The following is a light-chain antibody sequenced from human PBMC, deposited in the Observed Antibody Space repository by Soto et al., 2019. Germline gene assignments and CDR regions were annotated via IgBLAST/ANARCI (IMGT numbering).Light chain of an antibody. Sequence: DIQMTQSPSSVSASVGDRVTITCRASQGIRSWLAWYQQKPGKAPKLLIYAASSLQRGVASRFSGSGSGTNFTLTISSLQPEDFATYYCQQANSFPRTFGQGTKVEIK. CDR1: QGIRSW. J-gene: IGKJ1*01. CDR2: AAS. V-gene: IGKV1-12*01. CDR3: QQANSFPRT.